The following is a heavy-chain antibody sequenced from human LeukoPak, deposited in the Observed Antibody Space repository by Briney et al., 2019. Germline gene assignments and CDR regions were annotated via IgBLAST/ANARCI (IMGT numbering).Heavy chain of an antibody. CDR1: GGSISSYY. Sequence: PSETLSLTCTVSGGSISSYYWSWIRQPPGKGLEWIGYIYYSGSTNYNPSLKSRVTISVDTSKNQFSLKLSSVTAADTAVYYCARDFPADYWGQGTLVTVSS. V-gene: IGHV4-59*01. J-gene: IGHJ4*02. CDR3: ARDFPADY. CDR2: IYYSGST.